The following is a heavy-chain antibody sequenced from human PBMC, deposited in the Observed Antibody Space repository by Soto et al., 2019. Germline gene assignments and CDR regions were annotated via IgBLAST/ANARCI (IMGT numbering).Heavy chain of an antibody. CDR1: GFTFSSYA. Sequence: QVQLVESGGGVVQPGRSLRLSCAASGFTFSSYAMHWVRQAPGKGLEWVAVISYDGSNKYYADSVKGRFTISRDNSKNTLYLQMNSLRAEDTAVYYCARDRWRSSGYDFPGYFDYWGQGTLVTVSS. CDR2: ISYDGSNK. CDR3: ARDRWRSSGYDFPGYFDY. D-gene: IGHD5-12*01. J-gene: IGHJ4*02. V-gene: IGHV3-30-3*01.